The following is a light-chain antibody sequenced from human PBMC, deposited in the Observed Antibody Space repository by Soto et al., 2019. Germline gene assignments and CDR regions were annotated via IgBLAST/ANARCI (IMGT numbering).Light chain of an antibody. V-gene: IGLV2-23*02. CDR1: SSDVGSYNL. J-gene: IGLJ1*01. CDR2: EVT. Sequence: QSVLAQPASVSGSPGQSITISCTGTSSDVGSYNLVSWYQHHPGTAPKLIIYEVTKRPSGVSNRFSAPKSGNTASLTISGLQAEDDADYYCCSYAPTRNSYVFGSGTKVTVL. CDR3: CSYAPTRNSYV.